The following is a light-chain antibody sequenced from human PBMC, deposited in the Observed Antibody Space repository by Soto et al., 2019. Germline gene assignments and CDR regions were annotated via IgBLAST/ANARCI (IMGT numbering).Light chain of an antibody. V-gene: IGLV2-8*01. Sequence: NNSDVGGYNYVSWYQQHPGKAPKLMIYEVSKRPSGVPDRFSGSKSGNAASLTVSVLLAEEEADYYCSSCAGNNCLAFGTVSKVPVL. CDR3: SSCAGNNCLA. J-gene: IGLJ1*01. CDR2: EVS. CDR1: NSDVGGYNY.